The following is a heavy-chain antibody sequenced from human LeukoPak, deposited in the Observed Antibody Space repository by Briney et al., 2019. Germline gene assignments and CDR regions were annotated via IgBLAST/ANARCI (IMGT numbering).Heavy chain of an antibody. V-gene: IGHV3-53*01. J-gene: IGHJ3*02. CDR3: ASLYSGYDDAFDI. Sequence: GGSLRLSCAASGFTVSSNYMSWVRQAPGKGLERVSVIYSGGSTYYADSVKGRFTISRDNSKNTLYLQMNSLRAEDTAVYYCASLYSGYDDAFDIWGQGTMVTVSS. CDR1: GFTVSSNY. CDR2: IYSGGST. D-gene: IGHD5-12*01.